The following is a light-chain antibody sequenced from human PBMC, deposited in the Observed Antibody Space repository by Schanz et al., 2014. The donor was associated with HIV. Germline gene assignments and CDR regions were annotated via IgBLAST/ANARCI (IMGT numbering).Light chain of an antibody. J-gene: IGKJ3*01. CDR1: QSVSSSY. CDR2: GAS. Sequence: IVMTQSPATLSLSPGERATLSCRASQSVSSSYLAWYQQKPGQAPRLLIYGASSRATGIPDRFSGSGSGTDFTLTISRLEPEDFAVYYCHHYGGSFGPGTTVDYK. CDR3: HHYGGS. V-gene: IGKV3-20*01.